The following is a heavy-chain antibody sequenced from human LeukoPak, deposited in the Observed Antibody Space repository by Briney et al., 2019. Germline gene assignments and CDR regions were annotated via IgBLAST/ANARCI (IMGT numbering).Heavy chain of an antibody. CDR1: GLTFSSYG. CDR2: TSYHGSVT. Sequence: PGGSLRLSCAASGLTFSSYGMHWVRQAPGKGLEWVAVTSYHGSVTHYADSVKGRFTISRDNSKNTLYLQMNSLTAEDTALYYCAKGGCSSTTCYLANPWGQGTLVTVSS. D-gene: IGHD2-2*01. CDR3: AKGGCSSTTCYLANP. V-gene: IGHV3-30*18. J-gene: IGHJ5*02.